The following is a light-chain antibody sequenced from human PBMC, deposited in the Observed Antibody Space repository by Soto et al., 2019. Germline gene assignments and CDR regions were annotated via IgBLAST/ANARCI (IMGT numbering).Light chain of an antibody. CDR3: ISYTTTSTLV. CDR2: EVS. J-gene: IGLJ3*02. CDR1: SSDIGGYKY. V-gene: IGLV2-14*01. Sequence: QSVLTQPPSVSGSPGQSITISCTGTSSDIGGYKYVSWYQQHPGKAPKLMIYEVSNRPSGVSNRFSGSKSGNTASLTISGLQAEDEADYYCISYTTTSTLVFGGGTKLTVL.